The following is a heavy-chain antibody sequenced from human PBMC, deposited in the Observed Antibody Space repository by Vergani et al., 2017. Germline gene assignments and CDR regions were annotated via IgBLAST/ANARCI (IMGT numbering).Heavy chain of an antibody. V-gene: IGHV4-38-2*02. CDR1: GYAINSGYF. D-gene: IGHD4-17*01. CDR2: IYHGGST. J-gene: IGHJ4*02. Sequence: QVQLQESGPGLVKPSETLSLTCTVSGYAINSGYFWGWIRQPPGKGLEWIGYIYHGGSTYYNPSLRSRLTLSVDTSKNQFSLKVKSVTAADTAVYYCASVRHDYGDEGRYYFDYWGQGTLVTVSS. CDR3: ASVRHDYGDEGRYYFDY.